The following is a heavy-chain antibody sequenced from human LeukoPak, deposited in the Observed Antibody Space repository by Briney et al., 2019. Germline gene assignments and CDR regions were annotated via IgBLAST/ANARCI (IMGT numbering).Heavy chain of an antibody. CDR3: AKDSEDTAGAGLDS. J-gene: IGHJ4*02. V-gene: IGHV3-30*18. Sequence: GRPLRLSCAATGFTFSHHGMHWVRQAPGKGLEWVAAISYDGSDHYYADSVKGRFTMSRDNSKNTVYLQMNSLRAEDTAVYYCAKDSEDTAGAGLDSWGQGSLVTVSS. D-gene: IGHD5-18*01. CDR2: ISYDGSDH. CDR1: GFTFSHHG.